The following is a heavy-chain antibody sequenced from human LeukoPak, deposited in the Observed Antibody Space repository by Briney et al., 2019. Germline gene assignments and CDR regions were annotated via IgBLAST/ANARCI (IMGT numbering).Heavy chain of an antibody. V-gene: IGHV3-66*02. CDR2: SYSGGGT. CDR3: ARDPTYYYFDY. CDR1: TFTASSNS. Sequence: GGSLTLSCAASTFTASSNSMSWVRQAPGKGLQWVLVSYSGGGTYYVDSVKGRITISRDNSKNTLYLPMNNVRPEDTAMYYCARDPTYYYFDYWGQGTLVTVSS. D-gene: IGHD1-26*01. J-gene: IGHJ4*02.